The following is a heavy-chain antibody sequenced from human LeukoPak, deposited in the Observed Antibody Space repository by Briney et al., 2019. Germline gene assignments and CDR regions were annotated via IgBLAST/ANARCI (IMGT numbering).Heavy chain of an antibody. CDR1: DFPFNTYS. J-gene: IGHJ3*02. CDR2: ISSTSSNL. Sequence: GGSLRLSCAASDFPFNTYSMSWVRQAPGKAPEWVSSISSTSSNLHYADSVRGRFVISRDNAKNSLYPQMYSLRAEDTALYYCARLISGALTMIASGGAFDIWGQGTMVTVSS. V-gene: IGHV3-21*01. CDR3: ARLISGALTMIASGGAFDI. D-gene: IGHD3-22*01.